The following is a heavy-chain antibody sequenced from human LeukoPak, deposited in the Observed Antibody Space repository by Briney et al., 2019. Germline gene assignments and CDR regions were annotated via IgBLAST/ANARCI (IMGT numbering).Heavy chain of an antibody. CDR2: IYYSGST. D-gene: IGHD4-23*01. CDR1: GGSISSSSYY. Sequence: PSETLSLTCTVSGGSISSSSYYWGWIRQPLGKGLEWIGSIYYSGSTYYNPSLKSRVTISVDTSKNQFSLKLSSVTAADTAVYYCARHENSQDAFDIWGQGTMVTVSS. CDR3: ARHENSQDAFDI. J-gene: IGHJ3*02. V-gene: IGHV4-39*01.